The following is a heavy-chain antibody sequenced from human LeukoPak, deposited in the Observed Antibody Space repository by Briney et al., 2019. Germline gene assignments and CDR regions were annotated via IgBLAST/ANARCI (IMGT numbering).Heavy chain of an antibody. CDR1: GFSVGRKY. CDR2: IHFGGGA. CDR3: VRDGENYAYFDY. V-gene: IGHV3-66*01. J-gene: IGHJ4*02. D-gene: IGHD1-7*01. Sequence: GGSLRLSCAASGFSVGRKYMAWVRQAPGKGLEWVSTIHFGGGASYADSVKGRFTISGDNSKNMVYLQMKTLTVEDSGVYYCVRDGENYAYFDYWGQGALVTVSS.